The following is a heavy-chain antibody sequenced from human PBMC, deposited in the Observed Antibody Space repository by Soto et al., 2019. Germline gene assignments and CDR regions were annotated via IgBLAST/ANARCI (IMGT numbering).Heavy chain of an antibody. V-gene: IGHV1-18*01. CDR2: ISAYNGNT. CDR1: GYTFTSYG. CDR3: AIWTTVNNAFDI. Sequence: ASVKVSCKASGYTFTSYGISWVRQAPGQGLEWMGWISAYNGNTNYAQKLQGRVTMTTDTSTSTAYMELRSLRSDDTAVYYCAIWTTVNNAFDIWGQGTMVTVSS. D-gene: IGHD4-17*01. J-gene: IGHJ3*02.